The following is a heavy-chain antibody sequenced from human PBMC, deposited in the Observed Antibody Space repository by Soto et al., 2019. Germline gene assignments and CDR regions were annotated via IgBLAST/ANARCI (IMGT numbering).Heavy chain of an antibody. CDR1: GFTFSSYW. CDR3: ARDLGYRDFGVVTYNWFDP. J-gene: IGHJ5*02. Sequence: GGSLRLSCAASGFTFSSYWMSWVRQAPGKGLEWVANIKQDGSEKYYVDSVKGRFTISRDNAKNSLYLQMNSLRAKDTAVYYCARDLGYRDFGVVTYNWFDPWGQGTLVTVSS. D-gene: IGHD3-3*01. V-gene: IGHV3-7*01. CDR2: IKQDGSEK.